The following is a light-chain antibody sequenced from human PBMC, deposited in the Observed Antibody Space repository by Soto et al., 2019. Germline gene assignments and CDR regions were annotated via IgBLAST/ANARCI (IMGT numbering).Light chain of an antibody. V-gene: IGLV1-51*01. Sequence: QSALTQPASVSGSPGQAITISCAGTSSDIGSYDFVSWHQQHPGKAPKLLIYDNSNRPSGIPDRFAGSKSGTAATLDITGLQTGDESDYYCGTWDSSLSAVVFGGVTKLTVL. J-gene: IGLJ2*01. CDR1: SSDIGSYDF. CDR2: DNS. CDR3: GTWDSSLSAVV.